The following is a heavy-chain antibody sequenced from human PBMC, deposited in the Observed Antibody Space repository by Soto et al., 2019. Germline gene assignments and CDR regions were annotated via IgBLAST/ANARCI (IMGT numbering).Heavy chain of an antibody. CDR3: ARPTTAYSSGWYAYFDY. J-gene: IGHJ4*02. Sequence: EVQLLESGGGLVQPGGSLRLSCAASGFTFSSYAMSWVRQAPGKGLEWVSAISGSGGSTYYADSVKGRFTISRDNSKNTLYLQMTSLRAEDTAVYYCARPTTAYSSGWYAYFDYWGQGTLVTVSS. CDR2: ISGSGGST. D-gene: IGHD6-19*01. V-gene: IGHV3-23*01. CDR1: GFTFSSYA.